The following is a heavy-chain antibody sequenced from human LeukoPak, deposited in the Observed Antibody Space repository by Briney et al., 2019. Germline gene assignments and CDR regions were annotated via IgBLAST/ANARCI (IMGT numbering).Heavy chain of an antibody. CDR1: GYTFTSYY. J-gene: IGHJ6*02. CDR3: ARGRGDYYYYGMDV. Sequence: ASVKVSCKASGYTFTSYYMHWVRQAPGQGLEWMGGIIPIFGTANYAQKFQGRVTITADESTSTAYMELSSLRSEDTAVYYCARGRGDYYYYGMDVWGQGTTVTVSS. V-gene: IGHV1-69*13. D-gene: IGHD3-10*01. CDR2: IIPIFGTA.